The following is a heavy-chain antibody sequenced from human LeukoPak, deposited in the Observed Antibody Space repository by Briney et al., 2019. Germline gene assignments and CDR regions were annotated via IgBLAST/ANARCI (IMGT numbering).Heavy chain of an antibody. CDR3: ARVYCSGGSCDPFDS. D-gene: IGHD2-15*01. Sequence: PGGSLRLSCAASGFTFSSYWMHWVRQAPGKGLVWVSRITSDGYDTSYADSVKGRFTIARDNAKNTLYLQMTSLRVEDTAVYYCARVYCSGGSCDPFDSWGQGTLVTVSS. J-gene: IGHJ4*02. CDR2: ITSDGYDT. CDR1: GFTFSSYW. V-gene: IGHV3-74*01.